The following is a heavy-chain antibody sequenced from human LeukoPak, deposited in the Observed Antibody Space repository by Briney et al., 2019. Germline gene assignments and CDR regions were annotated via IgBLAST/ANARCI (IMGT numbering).Heavy chain of an antibody. D-gene: IGHD6-19*01. CDR3: ARPISGWTDY. V-gene: IGHV3-74*01. J-gene: IGHJ4*02. CDR2: ISGDGSNT. CDR1: GFTFSIYW. Sequence: PGGSLRLSCAASGFTFSIYWIHWVAQRHGKTLVWFSRISGDGSNTNYADSVKGQFTISRDNAKNTLYLQMDSLRAEDTAVYYCARPISGWTDYWGQGTLVTVSS.